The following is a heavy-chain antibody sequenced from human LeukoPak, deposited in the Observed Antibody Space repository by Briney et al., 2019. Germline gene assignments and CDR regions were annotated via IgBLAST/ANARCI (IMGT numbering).Heavy chain of an antibody. J-gene: IGHJ4*02. V-gene: IGHV3-30*02. CDR3: AKDQGASYSSGWGFDY. CDR2: IRYDGSNK. CDR1: GFTFSSYG. D-gene: IGHD6-19*01. Sequence: GGPLRLSCAASGFTFSSYGMHWVRQAPGKGLEWVAFIRYDGSNKYYADSVKGRFTISRDNSKNTLYLQMNSLRAEDTAVYYCAKDQGASYSSGWGFDYWGQGTLVTVSS.